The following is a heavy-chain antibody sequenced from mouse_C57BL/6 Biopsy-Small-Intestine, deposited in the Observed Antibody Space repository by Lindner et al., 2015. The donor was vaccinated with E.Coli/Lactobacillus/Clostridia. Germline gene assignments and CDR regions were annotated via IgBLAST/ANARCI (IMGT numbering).Heavy chain of an antibody. V-gene: IGHV1-19*01. D-gene: IGHD1-1*01. Sequence: SVKVSCKTSGYTFIDYYMHWVRQAPGQGPEWMGWINPYSGVTKYAQKFQGRVAMTRDTSISTAYMELSRLRSDDSAVYYCARDPVTTVVARLVPYYYYGMDVWGQGTTVTVSS. CDR2: INPYSGVT. CDR3: ARDPVTTVVARLVPYYYYGMDV. J-gene: IGHJ1*01. CDR1: GYTFIDYY.